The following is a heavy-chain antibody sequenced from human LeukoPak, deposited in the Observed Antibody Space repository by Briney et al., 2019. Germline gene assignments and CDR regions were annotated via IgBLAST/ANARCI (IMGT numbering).Heavy chain of an antibody. J-gene: IGHJ3*02. CDR1: GYTFTSYY. CDR2: INPSGGST. Sequence: GASVKVSCKASGYTFTSYYMHWVRQAPGQGLEWMGIINPSGGSTSYAQKFQGRVTMIRDMSTSTVYMELSSLRSEDTAVYYCARDRVSVIVGATYHAFDIWGQGTMVTVSS. V-gene: IGHV1-46*01. D-gene: IGHD1-26*01. CDR3: ARDRVSVIVGATYHAFDI.